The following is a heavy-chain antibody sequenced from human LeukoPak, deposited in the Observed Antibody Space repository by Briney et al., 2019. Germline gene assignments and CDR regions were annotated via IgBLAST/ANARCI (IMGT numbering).Heavy chain of an antibody. Sequence: GGSLRLSCAASGFTVSSFWMHWVRKAPGKGLVWVSRISSDGSNTYYADSVKGRFTISRDNAKNTLYLQMNSLRAEDTAVYYCARGRGSYGWFDPWGQGTLVTVPS. CDR1: GFTVSSFW. V-gene: IGHV3-74*01. CDR3: ARGRGSYGWFDP. D-gene: IGHD3-10*01. CDR2: ISSDGSNT. J-gene: IGHJ5*02.